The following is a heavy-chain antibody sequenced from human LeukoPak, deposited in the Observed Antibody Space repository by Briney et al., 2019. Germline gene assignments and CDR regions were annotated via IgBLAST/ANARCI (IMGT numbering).Heavy chain of an antibody. D-gene: IGHD2-21*02. CDR2: INQGGSEK. CDR3: ARDVGDL. CDR1: GFSFRNYW. J-gene: IGHJ4*02. Sequence: GGSLRLSCAASGFSFRNYWMGWVRQAPGKGLEWLANINQGGSEKYYVDSVKGRFTISRDNAKNSLFLQMNSLRAEDTAVYYCARDVGDLWGQGTLVTVSS. V-gene: IGHV3-7*01.